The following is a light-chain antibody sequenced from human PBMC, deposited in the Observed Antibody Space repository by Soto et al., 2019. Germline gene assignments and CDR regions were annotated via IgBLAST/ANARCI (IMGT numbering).Light chain of an antibody. CDR2: GNS. CDR3: QSYDRTLSYV. V-gene: IGLV1-40*01. Sequence: QSVLTQPPSVSGAPGQRVTISCTGSSSNIGAGYDVHWYQQLPGTAPKLLIYGNSNRPSGVPDRFSGSKSGTSASLAITGLQAEDEAEYYCQSYDRTLSYVFGTRTKVTV. J-gene: IGLJ1*01. CDR1: SSNIGAGYD.